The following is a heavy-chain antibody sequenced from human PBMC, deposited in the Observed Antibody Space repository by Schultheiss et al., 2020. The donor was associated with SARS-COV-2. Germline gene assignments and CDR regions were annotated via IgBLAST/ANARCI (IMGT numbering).Heavy chain of an antibody. J-gene: IGHJ4*02. CDR1: GFTVSSNY. CDR2: IYSGGST. D-gene: IGHD2-2*01. Sequence: GGSLRLSCAASGFTVSSNYMSWVRQAPGKGLEWVSVIYSGGSTYYADSVKGRFTISRDNSKNTLYLQMNSLRAEDTAVYYCARVGSSKPFDYWGQGTLVTVSS. V-gene: IGHV3-66*01. CDR3: ARVGSSKPFDY.